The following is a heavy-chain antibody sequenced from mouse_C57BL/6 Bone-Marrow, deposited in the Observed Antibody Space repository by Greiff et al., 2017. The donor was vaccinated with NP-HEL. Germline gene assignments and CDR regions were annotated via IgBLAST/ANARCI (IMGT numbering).Heavy chain of an antibody. Sequence: VQLQQSGAELVRPGTSVKMSCKASGYTFTNYWIGWAKQRPGHGLEWIGDIYPGGGYTNYNEKFKGKATLTADKSSSTAYMQFSSLTSEDSAIYYCARSDDYDDGGYFDYWGQGTTLTVSS. CDR1: GYTFTNYW. V-gene: IGHV1-63*01. CDR3: ARSDDYDDGGYFDY. D-gene: IGHD2-4*01. CDR2: IYPGGGYT. J-gene: IGHJ2*01.